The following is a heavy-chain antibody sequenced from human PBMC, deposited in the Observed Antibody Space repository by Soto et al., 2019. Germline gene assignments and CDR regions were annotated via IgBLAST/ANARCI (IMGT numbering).Heavy chain of an antibody. CDR3: ARLIRVATIPNYYYYMDV. CDR2: IYYSGST. D-gene: IGHD5-12*01. Sequence: SPTLSLTCTVSGGSISSYYWSWIRQPPGKGLEWIGYIYYSGSTNYNPSLKSRVTISVDTSKNQFSLKLSSVTAADTAVYYCARLIRVATIPNYYYYMDVWGKGTTVTVSS. V-gene: IGHV4-59*08. CDR1: GGSISSYY. J-gene: IGHJ6*03.